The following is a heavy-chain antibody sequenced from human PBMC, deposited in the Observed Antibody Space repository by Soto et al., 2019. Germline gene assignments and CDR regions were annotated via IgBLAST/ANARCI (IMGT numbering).Heavy chain of an antibody. CDR2: ISGSGGYI. CDR3: ARDRQSTPWYAADY. CDR1: GFTFSSYS. D-gene: IGHD6-13*01. V-gene: IGHV3-21*01. J-gene: IGHJ4*02. Sequence: EGSVRLSCGGSGFTFSSYSMNWVRQAPGKGLEWVSSISGSGGYIYYADSVKGRFTISRDNAKNSLYLQMTSLRDEDTALYYCARDRQSTPWYAADYWGQGSLVTVSS.